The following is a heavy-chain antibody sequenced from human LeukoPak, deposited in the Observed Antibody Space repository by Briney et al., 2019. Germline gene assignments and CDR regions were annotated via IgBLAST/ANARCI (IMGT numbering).Heavy chain of an antibody. Sequence: ASVKVSCKASGYTFTSYAMHWVRQAPGQRLEWMGWINAGNGNTKYSQKFQGRVTITRDTSASTAYMELSSLRSEDTAVYYCARGPQRSVIAAADYWGQGTLVTVSS. CDR2: INAGNGNT. D-gene: IGHD6-13*01. J-gene: IGHJ4*02. CDR1: GYTFTSYA. CDR3: ARGPQRSVIAAADY. V-gene: IGHV1-3*01.